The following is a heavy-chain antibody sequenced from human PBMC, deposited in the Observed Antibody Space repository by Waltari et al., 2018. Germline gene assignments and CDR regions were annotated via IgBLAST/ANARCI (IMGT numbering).Heavy chain of an antibody. Sequence: QPQLQESGPRLVKPSEPLSRTCSVSGEPLMSTLYYWGWIRQPPGKGLEWIGSTYYDWTTHYNSSLKGRATISVDPTKNQFSLEISSTTAADTAVYYCARDPTKGVYNWFDPWGQGILVIVSS. CDR1: GEPLMSTLYY. J-gene: IGHJ5*02. CDR3: ARDPTKGVYNWFDP. CDR2: TYYDWTT. D-gene: IGHD3-10*01. V-gene: IGHV4-39*07.